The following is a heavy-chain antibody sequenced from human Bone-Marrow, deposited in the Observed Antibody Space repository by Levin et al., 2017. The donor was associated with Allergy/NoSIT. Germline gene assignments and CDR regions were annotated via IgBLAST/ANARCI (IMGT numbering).Heavy chain of an antibody. CDR2: ISTSSSPI. CDR3: ARYKYPWAFDI. Sequence: GGSLRLSCVASGFTFSGYSMNWVRQAPGRGLEWVSYISTSSSPIHYADSVRGRFTISRDNAKNSLYLQMDGLRDEDTALYYCARYKYPWAFDIWGQGTMVTVSS. J-gene: IGHJ3*02. CDR1: GFTFSGYS. D-gene: IGHD1-14*01. V-gene: IGHV3-48*02.